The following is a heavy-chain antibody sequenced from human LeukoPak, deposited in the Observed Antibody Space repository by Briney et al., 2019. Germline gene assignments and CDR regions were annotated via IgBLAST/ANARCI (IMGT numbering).Heavy chain of an antibody. D-gene: IGHD3-3*01. CDR3: ARAGYDFWSGPLPYYYYYYMDV. J-gene: IGHJ6*03. V-gene: IGHV3-7*01. Sequence: GGSLRLSCAASGFTFSSYWMSWVRQAPGKGLEWVANIKQDGSEKYYVDSVKGRFTISRDNAKNSLYLQMNSLRAEDTAVYYCARAGYDFWSGPLPYYYYYYMDVWGKGTTVTVSS. CDR2: IKQDGSEK. CDR1: GFTFSSYW.